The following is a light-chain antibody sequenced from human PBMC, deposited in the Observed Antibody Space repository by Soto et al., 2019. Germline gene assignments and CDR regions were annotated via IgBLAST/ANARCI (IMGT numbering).Light chain of an antibody. Sequence: QSVLTQPPSVSGAPVQRITISCTGSSSNIGAGYDVHWYQQLPGTAPELLIYGNNNRPSGVPDRFSGSKSGTSASLAITGLQAEDEADYYCQSYDSSLSGGIFGGGTKLTVL. V-gene: IGLV1-40*01. CDR1: SSNIGAGYD. J-gene: IGLJ2*01. CDR3: QSYDSSLSGGI. CDR2: GNN.